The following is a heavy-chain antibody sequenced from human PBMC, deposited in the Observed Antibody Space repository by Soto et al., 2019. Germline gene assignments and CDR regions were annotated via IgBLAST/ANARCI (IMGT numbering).Heavy chain of an antibody. D-gene: IGHD2-15*01. Sequence: QLQLVQSGTEVKEPGSSVKVSCKASGGTFSTSSFVWVRQGPGQGLEWMGGIIPIFTTTNFAQKFQGRVTFSADESARTTYMELRSLTSEYTAIYYCARDVVRSTAGDSWGQGTLVTVSS. CDR2: IIPIFTTT. CDR3: ARDVVRSTAGDS. J-gene: IGHJ4*02. CDR1: GGTFSTSS. V-gene: IGHV1-69*01.